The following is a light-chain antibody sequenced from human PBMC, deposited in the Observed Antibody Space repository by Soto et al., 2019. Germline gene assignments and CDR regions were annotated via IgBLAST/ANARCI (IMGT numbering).Light chain of an antibody. Sequence: QSVLTQPPSASGTPGQGVTISCSGSRSNIGTNTVTWYQQLPGTAPKLLIYSNNQRPSGVPDRFSGSKSGTSASLAFSGLQSEDEADYYCAAWDVSFVVFGGGTKLTVL. CDR3: AAWDVSFVV. CDR1: RSNIGTNT. J-gene: IGLJ2*01. V-gene: IGLV1-44*01. CDR2: SNN.